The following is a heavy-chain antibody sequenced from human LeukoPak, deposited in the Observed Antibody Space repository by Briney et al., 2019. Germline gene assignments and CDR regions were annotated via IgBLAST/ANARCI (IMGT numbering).Heavy chain of an antibody. CDR1: GGSISSHY. Sequence: PSETLSLTCTVSGGSISSHYWSWIRQPPGKGLEWIGYIYYSGSTNYNPSLKSRVTISVDTSKNQFSLKLSSVTAADTAVYYCARGYYSSSWYLWWYFDLWGRGTLVTVSS. CDR3: ARGYYSSSWYLWWYFDL. CDR2: IYYSGST. V-gene: IGHV4-59*11. J-gene: IGHJ2*01. D-gene: IGHD6-13*01.